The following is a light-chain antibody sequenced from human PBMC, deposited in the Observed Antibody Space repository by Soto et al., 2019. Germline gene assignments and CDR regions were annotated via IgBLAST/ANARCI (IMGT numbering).Light chain of an antibody. J-gene: IGLJ2*01. Sequence: QSVLTQPPSVSGAPGQRVTISCTGSSSNIGAGYDVHWYQQLPGTAPKLLIYGNSNRPSGVPDRFSGSKSGTSASLAITGLQAEDEADYYCQCYDSSLSGHVVFGGGTQLTVL. V-gene: IGLV1-40*01. CDR2: GNS. CDR1: SSNIGAGYD. CDR3: QCYDSSLSGHVV.